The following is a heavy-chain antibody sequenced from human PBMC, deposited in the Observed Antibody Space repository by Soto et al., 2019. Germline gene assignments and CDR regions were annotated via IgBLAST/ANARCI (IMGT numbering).Heavy chain of an antibody. D-gene: IGHD6-19*01. CDR2: IYHSGST. CDR1: GGSISSSNW. V-gene: IGHV4-4*02. J-gene: IGHJ5*02. Sequence: QVQLQESGPGLVKPSGTLSLTCAVSGGSISSSNWWSWVRQPPGKGLEWIGEIYHSGSTNYNPSPTIRVTTSVDTSPNQFSLKLRSVTAAATAVYYCARDARSGWLERFDPWGQGTLVTVSS. CDR3: ARDARSGWLERFDP.